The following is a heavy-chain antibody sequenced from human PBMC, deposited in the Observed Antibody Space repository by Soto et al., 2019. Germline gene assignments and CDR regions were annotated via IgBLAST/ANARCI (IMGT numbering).Heavy chain of an antibody. CDR2: FTGSGVST. Sequence: GGSLRLSCAASGFTFSTYAMIWVRQAPGKGLEWVLVFTGSGVSTYYADFVMGRFTFFRDSSKNSLFLQMNSLRAEVTAVYYCAKDRYGDYGGIDYWGQGTMVTVSS. J-gene: IGHJ4*02. CDR1: GFTFSTYA. V-gene: IGHV3-23*01. D-gene: IGHD4-17*01. CDR3: AKDRYGDYGGIDY.